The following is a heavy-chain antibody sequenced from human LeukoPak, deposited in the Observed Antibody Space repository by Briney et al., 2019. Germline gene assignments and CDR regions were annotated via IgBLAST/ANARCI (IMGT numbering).Heavy chain of an antibody. CDR3: ARIWYFGDNNWRYFDT. V-gene: IGHV3-7*01. CDR2: IDPDGSKK. Sequence: GGSLRLSCTASGFTFRNYWMGWVRQTPGKGLEWVANIDPDGSKKQYGDSVKGRYTTSRDNAKNSLDLQMSSLRAEDTAIYYCARIWYFGDNNWRYFDTWCQGTLVTVSS. J-gene: IGHJ4*02. D-gene: IGHD3-10*01. CDR1: GFTFRNYW.